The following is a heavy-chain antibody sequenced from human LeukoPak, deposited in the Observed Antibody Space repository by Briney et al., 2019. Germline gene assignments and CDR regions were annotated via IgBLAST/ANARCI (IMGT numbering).Heavy chain of an antibody. J-gene: IGHJ3*02. CDR3: ARVRAHYYEDSGYLAISGAFDI. V-gene: IGHV3-23*01. CDR2: ISGSGGST. Sequence: PGGSPRLSCAASGFTFNSYGMSWVRQAPGKGLEWVSAISGSGGSTYYAASVKGRFTISRDNSKNTLYLQMNSLRAEDTAVYYCARVRAHYYEDSGYLAISGAFDIWGQGTMVTVSS. CDR1: GFTFNSYG. D-gene: IGHD3-22*01.